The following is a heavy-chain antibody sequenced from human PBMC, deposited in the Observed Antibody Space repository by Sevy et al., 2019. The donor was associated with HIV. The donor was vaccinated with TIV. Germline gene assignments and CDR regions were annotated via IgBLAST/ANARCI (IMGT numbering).Heavy chain of an antibody. V-gene: IGHV4-39*01. CDR3: ARVTWYTSGWYWFEP. Sequence: SETLSLTCTVSGGSISRSNYYWGWIRQPPGKGLEWIGSIYYSGSTYYKPSLKSRVTISVDTSKNQFSVKLSSVTAADTAVYYCARVTWYTSGWYWFEPWGQGTLVTVSS. CDR2: IYYSGST. J-gene: IGHJ5*02. CDR1: GGSISRSNYY. D-gene: IGHD6-19*01.